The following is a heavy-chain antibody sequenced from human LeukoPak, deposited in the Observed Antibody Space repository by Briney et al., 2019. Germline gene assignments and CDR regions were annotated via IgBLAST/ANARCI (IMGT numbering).Heavy chain of an antibody. CDR3: ASPSITARPPYYYGMDV. J-gene: IGHJ6*02. Sequence: SVKVSCKASGGTFSSYAISWVRQAPGQGLEWMGRIIPILGIANYAQKFQGRVTITADKSTSTAYMELSSLRSEDTAVYYCASPSITARPPYYYGMDVWGQGTTVTVSS. CDR2: IIPILGIA. V-gene: IGHV1-69*04. CDR1: GGTFSSYA. D-gene: IGHD6-6*01.